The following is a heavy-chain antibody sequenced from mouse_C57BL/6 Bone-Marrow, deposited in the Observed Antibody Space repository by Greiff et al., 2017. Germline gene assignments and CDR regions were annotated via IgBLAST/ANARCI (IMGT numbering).Heavy chain of an antibody. V-gene: IGHV1-50*01. CDR3: GRRWDMDY. CDR2: IDPSDSYT. D-gene: IGHD1-1*02. CDR1: GYTFTSYW. Sequence: VKLLESGAELVKPGASVKLSCKASGYTFTSYWMQWVKQRPGQGLEWIGEIDPSDSYTNYNQKFKGKATLTVDTSSSTAYMQLSSLTSEDSAVYYCGRRWDMDYGGQGTSVTVSA. J-gene: IGHJ4*01.